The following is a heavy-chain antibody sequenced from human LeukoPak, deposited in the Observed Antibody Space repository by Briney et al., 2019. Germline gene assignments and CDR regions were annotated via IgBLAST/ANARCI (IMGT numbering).Heavy chain of an antibody. J-gene: IGHJ5*02. CDR2: MYFSGST. CDR3: ASTLLGSCSGGSCPLVP. Sequence: SETLSLTCTVSGGSISSSSYFWGWIRQPPGKGLQWIGCMYFSGSTYYNPSLKSRVTIYVDTSKNQFSLKLSSVTAADTAVYYCASTLLGSCSGGSCPLVPWGQGTLVTVSS. D-gene: IGHD2-15*01. CDR1: GGSISSSSYF. V-gene: IGHV4-39*01.